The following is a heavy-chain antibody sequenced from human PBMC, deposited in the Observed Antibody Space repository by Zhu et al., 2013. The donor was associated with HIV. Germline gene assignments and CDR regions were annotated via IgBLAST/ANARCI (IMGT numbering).Heavy chain of an antibody. Sequence: QLQLQESGPGLVKPSETLSLTCTVSGGSISSSSYYWGWIRQPPGKGLEWIGNIYYSGSTYYNPSLKSRVTISVDTSKNQFSLKLSSVTAADTAVYYCAREHSSGYRLDYWGQGTLVTVSS. CDR2: IYYSGST. J-gene: IGHJ4*02. D-gene: IGHD3-22*01. CDR3: AREHSSGYRLDY. V-gene: IGHV4-39*07. CDR1: GGSISSSSYY.